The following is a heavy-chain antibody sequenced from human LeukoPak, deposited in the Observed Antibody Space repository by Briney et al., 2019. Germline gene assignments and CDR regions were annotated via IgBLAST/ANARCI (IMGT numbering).Heavy chain of an antibody. J-gene: IGHJ5*02. CDR3: ARDRIAAAGTYPWWFDP. D-gene: IGHD6-13*01. CDR1: GYTLTGYY. CDR2: INPNSGGT. Sequence: GASVKVSCKASGYTLTGYYMHWVRQAPGQGLEWMGWINPNSGGTNYAQKFQGRVTMTRDTSISAAYMELSRLRSDDTAVYYCARDRIAAAGTYPWWFDPWGQGTLVTVSS. V-gene: IGHV1-2*02.